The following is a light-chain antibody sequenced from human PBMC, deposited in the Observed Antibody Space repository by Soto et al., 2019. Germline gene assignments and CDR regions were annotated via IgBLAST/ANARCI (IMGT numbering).Light chain of an antibody. J-gene: IGKJ4*01. CDR2: DAS. Sequence: EIVLGHSPATLSLSAVEMSTLSCIAIQSVSRTYLAWYQQKRGQAPRLLIYDASSRATGIPDRFSGSGSGTDFTLTITRLEPEDFAVYYCQQYHDWPLTFGGGTKVDIK. CDR3: QQYHDWPLT. CDR1: QSVSRTY. V-gene: IGKV3-20*01.